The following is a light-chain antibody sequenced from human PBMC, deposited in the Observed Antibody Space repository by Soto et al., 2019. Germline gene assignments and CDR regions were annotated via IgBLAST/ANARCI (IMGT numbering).Light chain of an antibody. J-gene: IGKJ1*01. CDR3: QQYINWPRT. CDR1: QSVNSN. V-gene: IGKV3-15*01. CDR2: GAS. Sequence: EIVMTQSPATLSVSPGERATLSCRASQSVNSNLAWYQQKPGQAPRLLIYGASTRATDIPARFSGSGSGTEFTLTISSLQSGDFAVHYCQQYINWPRTFGQGTKVDIK.